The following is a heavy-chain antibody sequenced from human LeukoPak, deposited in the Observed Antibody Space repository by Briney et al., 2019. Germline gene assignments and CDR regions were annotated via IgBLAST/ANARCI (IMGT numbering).Heavy chain of an antibody. Sequence: GGSLRLSCAASGFTFSSYAMSWVRQAPGKGLEWVSAISGSGGNTYYADSVKGRFTISRDNSKNTLYLQMNSLRAEDTAVYYCAKWINGDDTLFDYWGQGTLVTVSS. D-gene: IGHD4-17*01. V-gene: IGHV3-23*01. CDR2: ISGSGGNT. J-gene: IGHJ4*02. CDR1: GFTFSSYA. CDR3: AKWINGDDTLFDY.